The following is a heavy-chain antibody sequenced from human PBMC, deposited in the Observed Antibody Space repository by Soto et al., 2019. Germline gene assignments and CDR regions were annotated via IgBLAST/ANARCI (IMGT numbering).Heavy chain of an antibody. Sequence: QITLKESGPTLVKPTQTLTLTCTFSGFSLSTSGVGVGWIRQPPGKALEWLAPIYWDDDKRYSPSLKSRPTTPKDTSKNQVVPTMTNMDPVDTATYYCAHVYGGYDNFDYWGQGTLVTVSS. J-gene: IGHJ4*02. CDR1: GFSLSTSGVG. V-gene: IGHV2-5*02. D-gene: IGHD5-12*01. CDR2: IYWDDDK. CDR3: AHVYGGYDNFDY.